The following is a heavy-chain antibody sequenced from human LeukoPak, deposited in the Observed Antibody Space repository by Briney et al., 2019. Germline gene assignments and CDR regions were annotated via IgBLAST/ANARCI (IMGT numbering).Heavy chain of an antibody. J-gene: IGHJ5*02. V-gene: IGHV3-9*01. D-gene: IGHD6-19*01. CDR1: GFTFDDYA. CDR3: AKAGVSVAVPWFDP. Sequence: GGSLRLSCAASGFTFDDYAMHWVRQAPGKGLEWVSGISWNSGSIGYADSVKGRFTISRDNAKNSLYLQMNSLRVEDTALYYCAKAGVSVAVPWFDPWGQGTLVTVSS. CDR2: ISWNSGSI.